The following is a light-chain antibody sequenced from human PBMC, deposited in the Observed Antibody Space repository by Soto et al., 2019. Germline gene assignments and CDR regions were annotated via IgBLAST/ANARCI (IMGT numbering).Light chain of an antibody. CDR3: ETWHSSWV. J-gene: IGLJ3*02. V-gene: IGLV4-60*02. Sequence: QPVLTQSSSASASLGSSVKLTCTLSSGHSSYIIAWHQQQPGKAPRYLMKLEGSGSYNKGSGVPDRFSGSSSGADRYLTTSNLQFEDEADYYCETWHSSWVFGGGTKLTVL. CDR1: SGHSSYI. CDR2: LEGSGSY.